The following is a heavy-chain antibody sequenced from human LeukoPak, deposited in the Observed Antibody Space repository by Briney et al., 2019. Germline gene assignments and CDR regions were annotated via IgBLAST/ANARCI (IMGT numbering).Heavy chain of an antibody. CDR1: GFTFSSYA. V-gene: IGHV3-23*01. CDR3: AKDLSPSTQRYCSSTSCGTQLAHLDY. J-gene: IGHJ4*02. D-gene: IGHD2-2*01. CDR2: ISGSGGST. Sequence: GGSLRLSCAASGFTFSSYAMSWVRQAPGKGLEWVSAISGSGGSTYYADSVKGRFTISRDNSKNTLYLQMNSLRAEDTAVYYCAKDLSPSTQRYCSSTSCGTQLAHLDYWGQGTLVTVSS.